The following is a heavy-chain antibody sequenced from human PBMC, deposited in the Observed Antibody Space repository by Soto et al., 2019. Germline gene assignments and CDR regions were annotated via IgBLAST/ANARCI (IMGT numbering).Heavy chain of an antibody. Sequence: EVQLLESGGGLVQPGGSLRLSCAASGFTFSNYAMSWVRQAPGKGLEWVSSISGSGVSTYYADSVKGRFTISRDNSKNTLYLQMNSLRAEDTAVYYCAKDFNGYQLPFKFDPWGQGTLVTVSS. CDR3: AKDFNGYQLPFKFDP. V-gene: IGHV3-23*01. J-gene: IGHJ5*02. CDR1: GFTFSNYA. CDR2: ISGSGVST. D-gene: IGHD2-2*01.